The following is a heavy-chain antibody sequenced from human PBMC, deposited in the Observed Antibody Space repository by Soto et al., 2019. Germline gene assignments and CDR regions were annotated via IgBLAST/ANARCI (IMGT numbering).Heavy chain of an antibody. Sequence: EVQLVESGGGLVQPGGSLRLSCEASGFTFSSYWMHWVRQAPGKGLVWVSRINSDGSSTSYADSVKGRFTISRDNAKNTLYLQMNSLRAEDTAVYYCARDDYGPNILDYWGQGTLVTVSS. CDR3: ARDDYGPNILDY. CDR2: INSDGSST. V-gene: IGHV3-74*01. CDR1: GFTFSSYW. J-gene: IGHJ4*02. D-gene: IGHD4-17*01.